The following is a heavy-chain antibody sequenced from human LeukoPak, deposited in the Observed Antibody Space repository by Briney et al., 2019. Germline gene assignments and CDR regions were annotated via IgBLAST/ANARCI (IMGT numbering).Heavy chain of an antibody. Sequence: GGSLRLSCAASGFTFSRNSMNWVRQAPGKGLEWVSSISSGSTYIYYADSVKGRFTISRDNAKNSLYLQMNSLRADDTALYYCARDDDSGYYYIDHWGRGTLVTVSS. CDR3: ARDDDSGYYYIDH. D-gene: IGHD3-10*01. CDR2: ISSGSTYI. V-gene: IGHV3-21*01. CDR1: GFTFSRNS. J-gene: IGHJ4*02.